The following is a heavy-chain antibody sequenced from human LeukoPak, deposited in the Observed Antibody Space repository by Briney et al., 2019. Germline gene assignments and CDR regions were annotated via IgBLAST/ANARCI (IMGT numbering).Heavy chain of an antibody. CDR3: ASVRARKSIAARPGSSMGYYMDV. V-gene: IGHV4-34*01. CDR2: INHSGSP. J-gene: IGHJ6*03. Sequence: SETLSLTCAVYGGSFSGYYWSWIRQPPGKGLEWIGEINHSGSPNYNPSLKSRVTISVDTSKNQFSLKLSSVTAADTAVYYCASVRARKSIAARPGSSMGYYMDVWGKGTTVTVSS. CDR1: GGSFSGYY. D-gene: IGHD6-6*01.